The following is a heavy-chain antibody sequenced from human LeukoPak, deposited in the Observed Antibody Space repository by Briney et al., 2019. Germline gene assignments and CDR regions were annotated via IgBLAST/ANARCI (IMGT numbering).Heavy chain of an antibody. CDR3: ARGVGYSTGWYYFDY. CDR1: GFTFSSYT. D-gene: IGHD6-19*01. J-gene: IGHJ4*02. V-gene: IGHV3-64*01. Sequence: GGSLRLSCAASGFTFSSYTIPWVRQAPGKGLEYVSAISSNGGSTYYANSVKGRFTISRDNSKNTLYLQMGSLRAEDMAVYYCARGVGYSTGWYYFDYWGQGTLVTVSS. CDR2: ISSNGGST.